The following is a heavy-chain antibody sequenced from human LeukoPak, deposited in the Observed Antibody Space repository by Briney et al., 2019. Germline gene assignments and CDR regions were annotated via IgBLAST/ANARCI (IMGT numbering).Heavy chain of an antibody. D-gene: IGHD2-15*01. CDR3: ARVRCSGGSCPYYYYYYYMDV. J-gene: IGHJ6*03. CDR1: GGSFSGYY. V-gene: IGHV4-34*01. CDR2: IHYSGST. Sequence: ETLSPTCAVYGGSFSGYYWSWIRQPPGKGLEWIGSIHYSGSTYYNPSLQSRVTISIDMSKNQFSLKLRFVTAADTAVYYCARVRCSGGSCPYYYYYYYMDVWGKGTTVTVSS.